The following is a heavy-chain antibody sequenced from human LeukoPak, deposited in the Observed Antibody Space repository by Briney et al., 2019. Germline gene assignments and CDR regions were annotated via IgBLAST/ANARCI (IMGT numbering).Heavy chain of an antibody. Sequence: EASVKVSCKASGGTFSSYAISWVRQAPGQGLEWMGRIIPILGIANYAQKFQGRVTITADKSTSTAYMELSSLRSEDTAVYYCARGSWHDYDITGDYWGQGTLVTVSS. J-gene: IGHJ4*02. CDR1: GGTFSSYA. CDR2: IIPILGIA. CDR3: ARGSWHDYDITGDY. D-gene: IGHD4-17*01. V-gene: IGHV1-69*04.